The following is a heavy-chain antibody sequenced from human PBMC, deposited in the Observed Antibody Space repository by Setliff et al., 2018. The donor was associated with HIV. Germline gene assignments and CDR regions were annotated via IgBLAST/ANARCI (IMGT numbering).Heavy chain of an antibody. J-gene: IGHJ4*02. CDR3: AREAPADSSGTSYYFDY. CDR1: GGSISSYY. D-gene: IGHD3-22*01. CDR2: IYSSGMTSGST. V-gene: IGHV4-4*08. Sequence: SETLSLTCTVSGGSISSYYWSWIRQTPRKGLEWIGYIYSSGMTSGSTNYSPSLKPRLTISLAASGNQFSLNLTSVTAADTAVYFCAREAPADSSGTSYYFDYWGQGTLVTVSS.